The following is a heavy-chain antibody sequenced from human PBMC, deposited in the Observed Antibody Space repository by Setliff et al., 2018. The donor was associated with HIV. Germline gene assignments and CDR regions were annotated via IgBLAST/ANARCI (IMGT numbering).Heavy chain of an antibody. D-gene: IGHD4-17*01. J-gene: IGHJ4*02. Sequence: GGSLRLSCAASGFTFSNYEMNWVRQVPGKGLEWVGRTRNKAESYTTDYAASVKGRFIISRDDSKNLLYLQMKSLKSEDTAVYYCARAHDFGDYAPGYWGQGTLVTVSS. CDR2: TRNKAESYTT. CDR1: GFTFSNYE. V-gene: IGHV3-72*01. CDR3: ARAHDFGDYAPGY.